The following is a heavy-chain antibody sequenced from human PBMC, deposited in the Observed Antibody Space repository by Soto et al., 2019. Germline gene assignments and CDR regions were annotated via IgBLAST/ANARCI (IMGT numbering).Heavy chain of an antibody. Sequence: PSETLSLTCIVSGASISYGNYAWSWIRQTPGKGLEWVGYINHLETTFYNPSFESRLTLSIDRAKNQFSLNLNSMSAADRAVYFCARGGGSDSFDYWGQGILVTVSS. D-gene: IGHD1-26*01. CDR2: INHLETT. CDR1: GASISYGNYA. CDR3: ARGGGSDSFDY. J-gene: IGHJ4*02. V-gene: IGHV4-30-2*01.